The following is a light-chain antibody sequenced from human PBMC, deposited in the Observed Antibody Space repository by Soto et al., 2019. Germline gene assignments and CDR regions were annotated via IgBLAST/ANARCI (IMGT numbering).Light chain of an antibody. CDR2: GAS. V-gene: IGKV3-20*01. Sequence: EMVLTQSPGTLSLSPGESATLSCRASQRGSSSYFAWYQQKPGQAPRLLIYGASSRATGIPDRVSGSGSGTDFTLTLSLLEPEELSMYSFQQSGSAPWTFGQGTKREIK. CDR3: QQSGSAPWT. CDR1: QRGSSSY. J-gene: IGKJ1*01.